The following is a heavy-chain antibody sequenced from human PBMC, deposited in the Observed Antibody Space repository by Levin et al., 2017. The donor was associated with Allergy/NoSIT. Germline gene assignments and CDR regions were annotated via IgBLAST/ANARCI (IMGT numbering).Heavy chain of an antibody. CDR3: ATNRLYSGSYYAPYYFDY. CDR2: IIPILDIA. Sequence: PGESLKISCKASGGTFSSHAISWVRQAPGHGLEWMGRIIPILDIANYAQKFQGRVTITADKSTSTAYMELSRLRSEDTAVYYCATNRLYSGSYYAPYYFDYWGQGTLVTVSA. D-gene: IGHD1-26*01. V-gene: IGHV1-69*04. CDR1: GGTFSSHA. J-gene: IGHJ4*02.